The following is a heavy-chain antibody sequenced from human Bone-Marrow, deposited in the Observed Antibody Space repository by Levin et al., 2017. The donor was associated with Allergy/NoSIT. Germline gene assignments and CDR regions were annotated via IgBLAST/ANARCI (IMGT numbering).Heavy chain of an antibody. CDR1: GFTFSSYA. Sequence: GESLKISCAASGFTFSSYAMSWVRQAPGKGLEWVSAISGSGGSTYYADSVKGRFTISRDNSKNTLYLQMNSLRAEDTAVYYCAKDRRAVVAATLDYWGQGTLVTVSS. CDR3: AKDRRAVVAATLDY. D-gene: IGHD2-15*01. V-gene: IGHV3-23*01. J-gene: IGHJ4*02. CDR2: ISGSGGST.